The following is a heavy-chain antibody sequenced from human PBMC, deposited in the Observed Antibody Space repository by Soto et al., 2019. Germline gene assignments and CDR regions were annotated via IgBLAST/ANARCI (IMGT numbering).Heavy chain of an antibody. CDR2: ISAYNGNT. CDR1: GYTFTSYG. Sequence: QVQLVQSGAEVKKPGASVKVSCKASGYTFTSYGISWVRQAPGQGLEWMGWISAYNGNTKYAQKHQGRVTMTTDTSTSTADMDLSSLRSDDTAVDYYARGSNDIDYWGPGTLVTVSS. V-gene: IGHV1-18*01. J-gene: IGHJ4*02. CDR3: ARGSNDIDY. D-gene: IGHD1-1*01.